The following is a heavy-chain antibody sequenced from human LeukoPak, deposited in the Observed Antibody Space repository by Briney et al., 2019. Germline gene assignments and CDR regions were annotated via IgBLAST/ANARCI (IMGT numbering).Heavy chain of an antibody. CDR1: GFTFSSYG. CDR2: IRYDGNK. CDR3: AKDRLIVPAASSFDY. J-gene: IGHJ4*02. V-gene: IGHV3-30*02. Sequence: PGGSLRLSCAASGFTFSSYGMHWVRQAPGKGLEWVAFIRYDGNKNYADSVRGRFTISRDNSKNTVYLQMNSLRAEDTAVYYCAKDRLIVPAASSFDYWGQGTLVTVSS. D-gene: IGHD2-2*01.